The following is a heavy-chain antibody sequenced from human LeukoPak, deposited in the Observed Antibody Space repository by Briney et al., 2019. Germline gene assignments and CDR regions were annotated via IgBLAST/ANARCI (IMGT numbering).Heavy chain of an antibody. CDR2: ISGSGGFT. CDR3: AKHKGSGSYYLYSFDY. Sequence: PGGSLRLSCAASGFTFSTYAMSWVRQAPGKGLEWVSSISGSGGFTYYADSVKGRFTISRDNSKNTLYLQMNSLRAEDTAVYYYAKHKGSGSYYLYSFDYWGQGTLVTVSS. CDR1: GFTFSTYA. J-gene: IGHJ4*02. D-gene: IGHD3-10*01. V-gene: IGHV3-23*01.